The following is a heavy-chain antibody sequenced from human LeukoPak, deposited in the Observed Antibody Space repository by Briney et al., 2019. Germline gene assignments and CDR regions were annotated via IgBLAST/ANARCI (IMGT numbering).Heavy chain of an antibody. CDR3: ARLPVRGVGGYYQDQYMDV. D-gene: IGHD3-10*01. J-gene: IGHJ6*03. V-gene: IGHV4-34*01. Sequence: SETLSLTCAVFGGSFSGYYWSWIRQSPGKGLEWIGEINHSGSTKYNPSLKSRVTISVDTSKNQFSLKLSSVTAADTAVYYCARLPVRGVGGYYQDQYMDVWGKGTTVTVSS. CDR1: GGSFSGYY. CDR2: INHSGST.